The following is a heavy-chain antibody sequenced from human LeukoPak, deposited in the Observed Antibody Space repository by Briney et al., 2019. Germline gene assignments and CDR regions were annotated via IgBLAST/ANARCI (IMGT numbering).Heavy chain of an antibody. CDR1: GFTFSSYS. J-gene: IGHJ4*02. CDR2: ISSSGSTI. CDR3: ARDGGMGAVFFDY. Sequence: PGGSLRLSCAASGFTFSSYSMNWVRQAPGKGLEWVSYISSSGSTIYYADSVKGRFTISRDNAKNSLYLQMNSLRAEDTAVYYCARDGGMGAVFFDYWGQGTLVTVSS. D-gene: IGHD1-26*01. V-gene: IGHV3-48*04.